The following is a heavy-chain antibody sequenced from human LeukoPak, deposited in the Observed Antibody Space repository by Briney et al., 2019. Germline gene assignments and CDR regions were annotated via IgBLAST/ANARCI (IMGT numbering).Heavy chain of an antibody. CDR1: GGSISIYY. V-gene: IGHV4-59*08. Sequence: PSQTLSLTCTVSGGSISIYYWSCIPQPPGKGLEWIGYIYYSRSTNYNPSLKSRVTISVDTSKDQFSLKLSSVTAADTAVYYCARTTGGIAVAGSNGFDPWGQGTLVTVSS. D-gene: IGHD6-19*01. CDR2: IYYSRST. J-gene: IGHJ5*02. CDR3: ARTTGGIAVAGSNGFDP.